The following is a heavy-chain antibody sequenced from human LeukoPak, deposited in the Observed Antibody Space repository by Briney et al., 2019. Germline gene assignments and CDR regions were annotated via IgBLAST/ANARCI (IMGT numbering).Heavy chain of an antibody. CDR1: GGSMSSYY. CDR2: MYYSGST. J-gene: IGHJ4*02. D-gene: IGHD3-22*01. CDR3: ARNYDNSGYTAFGH. Sequence: SETLSPTCTVSGGSMSSYYWSWLPQPPGPGPEWSGHMYYSGSTNYNPSLKSRVTISVDTSKNQFSLRLSSVTAADTAVYYCARNYDNSGYTAFGHWGRGTLVTVSS. V-gene: IGHV4-59*01.